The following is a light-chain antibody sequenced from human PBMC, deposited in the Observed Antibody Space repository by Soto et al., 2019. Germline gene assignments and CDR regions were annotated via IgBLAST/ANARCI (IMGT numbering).Light chain of an antibody. CDR2: GNS. Sequence: QPVLTQPPSVSGAPGQRVTISCTGSSSNIGAGYDVHWYQQLPGTAPKLLIYGNSNRPSGVSVRFSGSKSGTSASLAITGLQAEDEADYYCQSYDSSLSGYVIFGGGTKLTVL. CDR1: SSNIGAGYD. V-gene: IGLV1-40*01. CDR3: QSYDSSLSGYVI. J-gene: IGLJ2*01.